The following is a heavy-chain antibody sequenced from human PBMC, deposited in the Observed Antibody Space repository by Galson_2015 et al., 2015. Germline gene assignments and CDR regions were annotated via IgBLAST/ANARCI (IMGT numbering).Heavy chain of an antibody. Sequence: SLRLSCAASGFTFSSYWMHWVRQAPGKGLVWVSRIYTDASSASSADSVKGRFTISRDDAKSTLYLQMNSLRAEDTAVYYCVRGNSGYGNFDHWGQGILVTVSS. D-gene: IGHD5-18*01. J-gene: IGHJ4*02. CDR1: GFTFSSYW. CDR2: IYTDASSA. V-gene: IGHV3-74*01. CDR3: VRGNSGYGNFDH.